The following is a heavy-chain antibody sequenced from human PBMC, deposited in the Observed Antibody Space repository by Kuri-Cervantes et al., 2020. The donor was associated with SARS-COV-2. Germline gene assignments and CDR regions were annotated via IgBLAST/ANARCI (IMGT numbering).Heavy chain of an antibody. Sequence: GESLKISCAASGFTFGSYAMAWVRQAPGKGLEWVSTISGSGGSTYYADSVKGRFTISRDNSKNTLYLQMNSLRAEDTAVYYCAKVEGRYFDWLLPQYYFDYWGQGTLVTVSS. J-gene: IGHJ4*02. V-gene: IGHV3-23*01. D-gene: IGHD3-9*01. CDR2: ISGSGGST. CDR1: GFTFGSYA. CDR3: AKVEGRYFDWLLPQYYFDY.